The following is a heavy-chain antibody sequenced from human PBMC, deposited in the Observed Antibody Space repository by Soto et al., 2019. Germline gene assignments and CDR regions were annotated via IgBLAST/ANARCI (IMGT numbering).Heavy chain of an antibody. CDR1: GYSISSGYY. V-gene: IGHV4-38-2*01. D-gene: IGHD1-7*01. CDR2: IYHSGST. Sequence: PSETLSLTCAVSGYSISSGYYWGWIRQPPGKGLEWIGSIYHSGSTYYNPSLKSRVTISVDTSKNQFSLKLSSVTAADTAVYYCARGDVELRPDLAGWFDPWGQGTLVTVSS. J-gene: IGHJ5*02. CDR3: ARGDVELRPDLAGWFDP.